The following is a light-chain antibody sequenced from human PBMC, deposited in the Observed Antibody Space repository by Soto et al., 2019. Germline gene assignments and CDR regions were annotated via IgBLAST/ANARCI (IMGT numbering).Light chain of an antibody. CDR1: QSVSSSY. J-gene: IGKJ5*01. V-gene: IGKV3-20*01. Sequence: TQSPSSLSASVGERVTITCRASQSVSSSYLAWYQQKPGQAPRLLIYGASSRATGIPDRFSGSGSGTDFTLTISRLEPEDFAVYYCQQYGSSPTFGQGTRLEI. CDR2: GAS. CDR3: QQYGSSPT.